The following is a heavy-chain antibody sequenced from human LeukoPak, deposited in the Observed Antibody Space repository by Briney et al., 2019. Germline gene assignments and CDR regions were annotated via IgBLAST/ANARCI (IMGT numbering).Heavy chain of an antibody. D-gene: IGHD3-9*01. Sequence: GGSLRLSCAASRFTFSSYEMNWVRQAPGKGLEWVSSISSDSNYIYYADSVKGRFTISRDNAWNSLYLQMNSLRAEDTAVYYCARKENILTGYYDHWGRGTLVTVSS. V-gene: IGHV3-21*01. CDR3: ARKENILTGYYDH. CDR2: ISSDSNYI. J-gene: IGHJ5*02. CDR1: RFTFSSYE.